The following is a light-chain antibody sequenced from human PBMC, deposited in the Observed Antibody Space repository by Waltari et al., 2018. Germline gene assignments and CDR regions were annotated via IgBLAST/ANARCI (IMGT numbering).Light chain of an antibody. J-gene: IGKJ1*01. Sequence: EIVMTQTPLSLPVPLGHPASISCRSSQSLVHIDGNTYLNWLHQRPGQPPRLLLYEISKRVSGVPDRVSGSGAGTDFTLEITRVEPDDVGIYFCSQTSQFPLTFGKGTRVEIK. CDR2: EIS. V-gene: IGKV2-24*01. CDR3: SQTSQFPLT. CDR1: QSLVHIDGNTY.